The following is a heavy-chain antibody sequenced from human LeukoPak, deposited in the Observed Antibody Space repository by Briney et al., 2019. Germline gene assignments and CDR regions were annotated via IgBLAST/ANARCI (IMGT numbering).Heavy chain of an antibody. V-gene: IGHV1-2*02. Sequence: GASVTVSCKASGYTFTGYYMHWVRQAPGQGLEWMGWINPNSGGTNYAQKFQGRVTMTRNTSISTAYMELSSLRSEDTAVYYCARLNRQQLVRGNDYWGQGTLVTVSS. D-gene: IGHD6-13*01. J-gene: IGHJ4*02. CDR3: ARLNRQQLVRGNDY. CDR1: GYTFTGYY. CDR2: INPNSGGT.